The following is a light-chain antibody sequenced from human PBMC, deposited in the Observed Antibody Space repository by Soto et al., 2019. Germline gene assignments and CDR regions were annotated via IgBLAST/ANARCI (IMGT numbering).Light chain of an antibody. Sequence: EIVLTQSPATLSLSPGERVTISCRASQGVSSRYIAWYQHKPGQAPRLLIYGGSSRATGIPDRFSGSGSGTDFTLTINRLEPEDFAVYYCQQYGDSPPYTFGQGTKLEIK. V-gene: IGKV3-20*01. CDR3: QQYGDSPPYT. CDR2: GGS. J-gene: IGKJ2*01. CDR1: QGVSSRY.